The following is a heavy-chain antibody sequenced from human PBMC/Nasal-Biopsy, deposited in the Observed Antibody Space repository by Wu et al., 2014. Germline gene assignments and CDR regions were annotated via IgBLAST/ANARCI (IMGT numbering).Heavy chain of an antibody. J-gene: IGHJ4*02. CDR2: IYLDGFN. Sequence: TLSLTCVVSVGTISSGNWWSWVRQTPGKGLEWIGQIYLDGFNNYNPSLRSRVSMLMDKSKNQFSLRLTSVTAADTAVYYCTRGGRHCSSTSCFDLWGRGTLVTVSS. CDR1: VGTISSGNW. CDR3: TRGGRHCSSTSCFDL. V-gene: IGHV4/OR15-8*02. D-gene: IGHD2-2*01.